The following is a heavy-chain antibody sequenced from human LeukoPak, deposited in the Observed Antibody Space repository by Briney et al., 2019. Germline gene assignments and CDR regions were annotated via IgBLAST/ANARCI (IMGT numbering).Heavy chain of an antibody. CDR1: GFTFSSYA. CDR2: IIGSGRST. V-gene: IGHV3-23*01. D-gene: IGHD6-13*01. Sequence: PGGSLRLSCAASGFTFSSYAMSWVRQAPGKGLEWVSAIIGSGRSTYYADSVKGRFTISRDNSKNTLFLQMNSLRAEDTAVYYCAKDRAQQLVLDFWGQGTLVTVSS. CDR3: AKDRAQQLVLDF. J-gene: IGHJ4*02.